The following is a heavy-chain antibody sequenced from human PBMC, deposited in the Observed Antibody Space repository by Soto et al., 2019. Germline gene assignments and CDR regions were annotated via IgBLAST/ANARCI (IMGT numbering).Heavy chain of an antibody. CDR1: GLTFSRCS. V-gene: IGHV3-21*01. CDR2: ISSSSSYI. CDR3: ARSSGWEDTSGIDY. D-gene: IGHD6-19*01. Sequence: GGSLRLSCAASGLTFSRCSMNWFRQAPGKGLEWVSSISSSSSYIYYADSVKGRFTISRDNAKNSLYLQMNSLRAEDTAVYYCARSSGWEDTSGIDYWGQGT. J-gene: IGHJ4*02.